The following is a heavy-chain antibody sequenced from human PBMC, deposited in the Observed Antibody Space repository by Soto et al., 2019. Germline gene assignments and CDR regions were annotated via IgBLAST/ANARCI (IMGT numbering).Heavy chain of an antibody. Sequence: GWSLRLSCAASGFTFSSYWMSWVRQAPGKGLEWVANIKQDGSEKYYVDSVKGRFTISRDNAKNSLYLQMNSLRAEDTAVYYCARGGYCSSTSRYDAFDIWGQGTMVTVSS. D-gene: IGHD2-2*01. J-gene: IGHJ3*02. CDR1: GFTFSSYW. CDR2: IKQDGSEK. CDR3: ARGGYCSSTSRYDAFDI. V-gene: IGHV3-7*01.